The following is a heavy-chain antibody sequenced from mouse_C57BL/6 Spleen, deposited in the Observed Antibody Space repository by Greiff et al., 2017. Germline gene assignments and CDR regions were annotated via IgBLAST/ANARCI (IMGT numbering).Heavy chain of an antibody. CDR3: TRSGSSGPADYFDY. CDR1: GYTFTDYE. CDR2: IDPENGGT. V-gene: IGHV1-15*01. J-gene: IGHJ2*01. Sequence: QVQLKQSGAELVRPGASVTLSCKASGYTFTDYEMHWVKQTPVHGLEWIGAIDPENGGTAYNQKFKGKAILTADKSSSTAYMELRSLTSEDSAVYYCTRSGSSGPADYFDYWGQGTTLTVSS. D-gene: IGHD3-2*02.